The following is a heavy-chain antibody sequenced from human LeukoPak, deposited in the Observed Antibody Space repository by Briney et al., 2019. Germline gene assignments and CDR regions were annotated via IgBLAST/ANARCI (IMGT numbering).Heavy chain of an antibody. CDR3: ARARRDSGFYRIDY. CDR2: INHSGSA. V-gene: IGHV4-34*01. D-gene: IGHD2/OR15-2a*01. J-gene: IGHJ4*02. CDR1: GGSFSGYY. Sequence: SETLSLTCGVYGGSFSGYYWSWIRQPPGKGLEWLGEINHSGSANYNPSPNRRVTISADTSKNQFSLRLSAVTVADTAVYYCARARRDSGFYRIDYWGQGALVIVSS.